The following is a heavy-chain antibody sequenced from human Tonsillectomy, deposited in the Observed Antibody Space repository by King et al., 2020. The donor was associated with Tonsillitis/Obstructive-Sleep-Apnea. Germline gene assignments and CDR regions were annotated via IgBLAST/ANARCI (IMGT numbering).Heavy chain of an antibody. CDR1: GFTFGDYS. D-gene: IGHD3-16*01. CDR3: ARTPYFWGSARYYCGLDV. Sequence: VQLVDSGGGLEQPGRSLRLSCEGSGFTFGDYSMTWVRQAPGRGLEWVGLIRSKAYGGTTEYAASVKGRFTMSRDDSKSTAYLQMNSLKIEETAVYYCARTPYFWGSARYYCGLDVWGQGTTVTVSS. V-gene: IGHV3-49*04. J-gene: IGHJ6*02. CDR2: IRSKAYGGTT.